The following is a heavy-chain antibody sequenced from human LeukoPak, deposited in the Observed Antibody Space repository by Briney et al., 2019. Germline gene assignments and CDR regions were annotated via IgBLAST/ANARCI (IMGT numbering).Heavy chain of an antibody. CDR2: INPSGGST. V-gene: IGHV1-46*01. D-gene: IGHD3-22*01. J-gene: IGHJ5*02. CDR1: GYTFTSYY. Sequence: ASVKVSCKASGYTFTSYYMYWVRQAPGQGLEWMGIINPSGGSTSYAQKFQGRVTMTRDTSTSTVYMELSSLRSEDTVVYYCARQPSPYYYASSGYQNCFDPWGQGTLVTVSS. CDR3: ARQPSPYYYASSGYQNCFDP.